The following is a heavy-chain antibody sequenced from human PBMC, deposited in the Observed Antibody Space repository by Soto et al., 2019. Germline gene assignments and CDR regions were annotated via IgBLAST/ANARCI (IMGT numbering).Heavy chain of an antibody. CDR1: GFSLSTSGVG. CDR3: ARTYYYDSSDYWSSDF. V-gene: IGHV2-5*02. J-gene: IGHJ4*02. D-gene: IGHD3-22*01. Sequence: SGPTLVNPTQTLTLTCNFSGFSLSTSGVGVGWIRQPPGKALEWLALIYWDDDKRYSPSLKSRLTITKDTSKNQVVLTMTNMDPVDTATYYCARTYYYDSSDYWSSDFWGQGILVTVSS. CDR2: IYWDDDK.